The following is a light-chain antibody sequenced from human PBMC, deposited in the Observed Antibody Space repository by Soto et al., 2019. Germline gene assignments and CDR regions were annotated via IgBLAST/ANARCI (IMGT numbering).Light chain of an antibody. Sequence: DIQMTQSPSAVSAAVGDRVTITCRTSQDITNYLVWFQQKPGKVPERLIYGATNLQSGVPSRFSGSGSGTEFTLTISSLQPDDFATYYCLQDYTYPWTFGQGTKVDIK. CDR1: QDITNY. CDR2: GAT. CDR3: LQDYTYPWT. J-gene: IGKJ1*01. V-gene: IGKV1-17*03.